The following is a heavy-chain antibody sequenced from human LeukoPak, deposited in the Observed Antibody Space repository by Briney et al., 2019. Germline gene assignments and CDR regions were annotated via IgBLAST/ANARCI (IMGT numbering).Heavy chain of an antibody. J-gene: IGHJ6*03. CDR3: AKLGHCSKTSCYDDYYYYYLDV. D-gene: IGHD2-2*01. Sequence: SETLSLTCTVSGGSISSYYWSWIRQPPEKGLEWIGYFYYSGSTNYNPSLKSRVTMSADTSKNQFSLNLSSVTAADTAVYYCAKLGHCSKTSCYDDYYYYYLDVWGKGTTVTISS. CDR2: FYYSGST. CDR1: GGSISSYY. V-gene: IGHV4-59*01.